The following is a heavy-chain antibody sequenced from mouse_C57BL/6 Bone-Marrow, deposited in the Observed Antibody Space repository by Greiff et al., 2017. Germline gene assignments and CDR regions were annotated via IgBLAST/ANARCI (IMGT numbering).Heavy chain of an antibody. V-gene: IGHV6-6*01. J-gene: IGHJ4*01. CDR2: IRNKANNHAT. D-gene: IGHD1-1*01. CDR1: GFTFSDAW. Sequence: EVQVVESGGGLVQPGGSMKLSCAASGFTFSDAWMDWVRQSPEKGLEWVAEIRNKANNHATYYAESVKGRFTISRDDSKSSVYLQMNSLRAEDTGIYYCTRLYGSSYNYAMDYWGQGTSVTVSS. CDR3: TRLYGSSYNYAMDY.